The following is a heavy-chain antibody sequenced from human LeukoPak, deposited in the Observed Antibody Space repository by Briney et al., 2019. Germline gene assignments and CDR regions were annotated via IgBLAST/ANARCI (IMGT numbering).Heavy chain of an antibody. Sequence: PGGSLRLSCAASGFTFSSYSMNWVRQAPGKGLEWVSSISSSSHYISYADSVKGRFTISRDNAKNSLFLQVNSLRAEDTAVYYCASGSRVVVPHGVDYWGQGTLVTVSS. CDR1: GFTFSSYS. V-gene: IGHV3-21*01. CDR2: ISSSSHYI. J-gene: IGHJ4*02. CDR3: ASGSRVVVPHGVDY. D-gene: IGHD3-22*01.